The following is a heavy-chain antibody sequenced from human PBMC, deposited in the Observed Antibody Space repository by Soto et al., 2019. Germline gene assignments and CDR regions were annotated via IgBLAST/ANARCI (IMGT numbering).Heavy chain of an antibody. D-gene: IGHD3-16*02. J-gene: IGHJ3*02. CDR1: GFTFSSYA. CDR3: ARSDYVWGSYRFPDAFDI. Sequence: QVQLVESGGGVVQPGRSLRLSCAASGFTFSSYAMHWVRQAPGKGLEWVAVISYDGSNKYYADSVKGRFTISRDNSKNTLNLQMNSRRAEDTAVYYCARSDYVWGSYRFPDAFDIWGQGTMVTVSS. CDR2: ISYDGSNK. V-gene: IGHV3-30-3*01.